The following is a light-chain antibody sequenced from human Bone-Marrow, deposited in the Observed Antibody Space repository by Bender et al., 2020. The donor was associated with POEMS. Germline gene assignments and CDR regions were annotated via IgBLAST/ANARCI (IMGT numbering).Light chain of an antibody. J-gene: IGLJ2*01. V-gene: IGLV2-11*01. CDR3: CSYAGSSTLV. CDR1: SSDVGTYNY. CDR2: EVT. Sequence: QSALTQPRSVSGSPGQSVTISCTGTSSDVGTYNYVSWYQQTPGKAPKLIIYEVTKRPSGVSNRFSGSKSGNTASLTISGLQAEDEADYYCCSYAGSSTLVFGGGTKLTVL.